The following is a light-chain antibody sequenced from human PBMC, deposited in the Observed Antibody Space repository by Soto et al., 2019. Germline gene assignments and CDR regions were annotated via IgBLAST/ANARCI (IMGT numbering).Light chain of an antibody. V-gene: IGLV2-14*01. CDR2: EVT. J-gene: IGLJ1*01. Sequence: QSALTQPASVSGSPGQSITISCTGTSSDVGAYDYVSWYQQHPGKAPKFMIYEVTNRPSGVSHRFSGSKSGNTAALTISGLQADDEDDYYCTSYTATSTYVFGTGTKVTVL. CDR3: TSYTATSTYV. CDR1: SSDVGAYDY.